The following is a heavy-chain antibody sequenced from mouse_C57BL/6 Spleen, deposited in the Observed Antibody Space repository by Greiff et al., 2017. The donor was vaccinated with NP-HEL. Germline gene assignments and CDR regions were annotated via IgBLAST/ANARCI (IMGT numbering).Heavy chain of an antibody. Sequence: QVQLQQPGAELVKPGASVKLSCKASGYTFTSYWMHWVKQRPGQGLEWIGLIHPNSGSTNYNEKFKSKATMTADKSSSTAYMQLSSLTSEDSAVYYCATDDAQYYCDYWGQGTTLTVSS. CDR3: ATDDAQYYCDY. D-gene: IGHD2-3*01. CDR1: GYTFTSYW. CDR2: IHPNSGST. J-gene: IGHJ2*01. V-gene: IGHV1-64*01.